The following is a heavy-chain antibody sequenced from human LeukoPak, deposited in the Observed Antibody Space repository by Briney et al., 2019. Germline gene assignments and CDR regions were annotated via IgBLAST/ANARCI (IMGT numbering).Heavy chain of an antibody. V-gene: IGHV3-23*01. D-gene: IGHD3-22*01. CDR2: ISGSGGRT. CDR3: AKSAAAGEEHYYDSRGYLWAFDF. J-gene: IGHJ3*01. CDR1: GFTFSSYA. Sequence: GGSLRLSCAASGFTFSSYAMSWVRQAPGKGLEGGSAISGSGGRTYYADSVKGRFTISRDNSKNTLYLQMNGLRAEDPAVYCCAKSAAAGEEHYYDSRGYLWAFDFWGQGTMVTDSS.